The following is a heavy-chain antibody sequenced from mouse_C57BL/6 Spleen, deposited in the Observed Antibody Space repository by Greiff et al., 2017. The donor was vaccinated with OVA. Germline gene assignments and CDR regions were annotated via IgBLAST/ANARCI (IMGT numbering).Heavy chain of an antibody. CDR2: INYDGSST. CDR1: GFTFSDYY. CDR3: ARGYYDGYYYAMDY. Sequence: EVQLVESEGGLVQPGSSMKLSCTASGFTFSDYYMAWVRQVPEKGLEWVANINYDGSSTYYLDSLKSRFIISRDNAKNILYLQMSSLKSEDTATYYCARGYYDGYYYAMDYWGQGTSVTVSS. J-gene: IGHJ4*01. V-gene: IGHV5-16*01. D-gene: IGHD2-3*01.